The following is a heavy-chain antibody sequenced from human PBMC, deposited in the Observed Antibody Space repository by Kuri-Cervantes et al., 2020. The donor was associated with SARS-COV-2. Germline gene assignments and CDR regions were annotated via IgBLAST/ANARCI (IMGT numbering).Heavy chain of an antibody. Sequence: SETLSLTCTVSGGSISSSSYYWGWIRQPPGKGLEWIGSIYHSGSTYYNPSLKSRVTISVDTSKNQFSLKLRSVTAADTAVYYCARTKRSTVVTPSVPYFDYWGQGTLVTVSS. CDR2: IYHSGST. V-gene: IGHV4-39*07. J-gene: IGHJ4*02. CDR1: GGSISSSSYY. CDR3: ARTKRSTVVTPSVPYFDY. D-gene: IGHD4-23*01.